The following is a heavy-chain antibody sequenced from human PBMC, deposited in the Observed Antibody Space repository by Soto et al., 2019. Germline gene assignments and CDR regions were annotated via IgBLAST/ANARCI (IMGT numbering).Heavy chain of an antibody. CDR2: IYYSGST. Sequence: LSLTCTVSGGSISSYYWSWIRQPPGKGLEWIGYIYYSGSTNYNPSLKSRVTISVDTSKNQFSLKLSSVTAADTAVYYCARLGYCSGGSCYRFSPWGQGTLVTVSS. D-gene: IGHD2-15*01. J-gene: IGHJ5*02. CDR3: ARLGYCSGGSCYRFSP. CDR1: GGSISSYY. V-gene: IGHV4-59*01.